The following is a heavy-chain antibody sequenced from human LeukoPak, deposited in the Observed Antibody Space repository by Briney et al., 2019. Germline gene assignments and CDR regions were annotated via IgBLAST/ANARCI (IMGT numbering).Heavy chain of an antibody. CDR3: ARHYYDGSGYKHSFDL. V-gene: IGHV3-48*03. J-gene: IGHJ3*01. CDR1: GFTFSGYE. Sequence: GGSLRLSCAASGFTFSGYEMNWVRQAPGKGLEWFTYISSSGSTTYYADSVKGRFTISRDNSKNSLYLQMNSLRAEDTAVYYCARHYYDGSGYKHSFDLGGQGTMVTVSS. D-gene: IGHD3-22*01. CDR2: ISSSGSTT.